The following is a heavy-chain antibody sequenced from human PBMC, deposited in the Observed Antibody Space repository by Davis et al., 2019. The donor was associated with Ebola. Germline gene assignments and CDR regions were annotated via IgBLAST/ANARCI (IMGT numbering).Heavy chain of an antibody. Sequence: ASVKVSCKASGYTFTSYYMHWVRQAPGQGLEWMGWINNYNGETNYAQKFQGRVTTTTDASTSTAYMELRSLKSDDTAVYYCARLYTGTSFGFEGFDSWGQGTLVTVSS. CDR3: ARLYTGTSFGFEGFDS. J-gene: IGHJ4*02. CDR1: GYTFTSYY. CDR2: INNYNGET. V-gene: IGHV1/OR15-2*02. D-gene: IGHD3-10*01.